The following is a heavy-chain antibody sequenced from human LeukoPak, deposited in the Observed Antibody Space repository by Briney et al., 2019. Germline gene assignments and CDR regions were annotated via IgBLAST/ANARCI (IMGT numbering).Heavy chain of an antibody. J-gene: IGHJ4*02. CDR3: ARMNIVVVPAATFDY. Sequence: SETLSLTCTASGGSISSGDYYWSWIRQPPGKVREWVGYIYYSGSTYYNPSLKSRVTISVDTSKNQFSLKLSSVTAADTAVYYCARMNIVVVPAATFDYWGQGTLVTVSS. D-gene: IGHD2-2*01. CDR2: IYYSGST. V-gene: IGHV4-30-4*01. CDR1: GGSISSGDYY.